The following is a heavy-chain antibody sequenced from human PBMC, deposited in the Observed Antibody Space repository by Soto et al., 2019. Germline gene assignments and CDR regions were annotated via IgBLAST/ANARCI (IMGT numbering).Heavy chain of an antibody. V-gene: IGHV3-30-3*01. Sequence: QVQLVESGGGVVQPGRSLRLSCAASGFTFSSYAMHWVRQAPGKGLEWVAVISYDGSNKYYADSVKGRFTISRDNSKNTLYLQMNSLRAEDTAVYYCARVGGRTTVTTRPFDYWGQGTLVTVSS. J-gene: IGHJ4*02. D-gene: IGHD4-17*01. CDR1: GFTFSSYA. CDR3: ARVGGRTTVTTRPFDY. CDR2: ISYDGSNK.